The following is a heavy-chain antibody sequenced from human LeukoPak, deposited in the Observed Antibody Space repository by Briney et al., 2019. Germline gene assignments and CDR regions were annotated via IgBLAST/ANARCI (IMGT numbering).Heavy chain of an antibody. V-gene: IGHV4-34*01. J-gene: IGHJ4*02. CDR2: LYYSGST. CDR1: GGSFSGYY. D-gene: IGHD3-10*01. CDR3: ARDGGYGSGKHFDY. Sequence: SETLSLTCAVYGGSFSGYYWGWIRQPPGKGLEWIGNLYYSGSTYYYPSFKSRVTISVDTSKNQFSLKLSSVTAADTAVYYCARDGGYGSGKHFDYWGQGTLVTVSS.